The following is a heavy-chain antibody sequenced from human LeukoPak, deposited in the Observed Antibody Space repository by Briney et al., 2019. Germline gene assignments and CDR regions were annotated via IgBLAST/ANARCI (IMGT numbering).Heavy chain of an antibody. CDR3: ARENFQY. J-gene: IGHJ4*02. Sequence: GGSLRLSCSTSGFTFSNYAMHWVRQAPGKGLEWVAVISYDGSNKFYADSVKGRFTISRDNAENSLYLQMNSLRAEDTAVYYCARENFQYWAQGTLVTVSS. V-gene: IGHV3-30-3*01. CDR2: ISYDGSNK. CDR1: GFTFSNYA.